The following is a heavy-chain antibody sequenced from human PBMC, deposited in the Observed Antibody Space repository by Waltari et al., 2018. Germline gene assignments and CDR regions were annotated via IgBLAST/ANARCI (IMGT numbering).Heavy chain of an antibody. CDR3: ARATAAAGYYYYGMDV. J-gene: IGHJ6*02. Sequence: QVQLQQWGAGLLKPSETLSLTCAVYGGSFSGYYWSWIRQPPGKGLEWIGEINHSGRTNYNPSLKSRVTISVDTSKNQFSLKLSSVTAADTAVYYCARATAAAGYYYYGMDVWGQGTTVTVSS. V-gene: IGHV4-34*01. CDR2: INHSGRT. CDR1: GGSFSGYY. D-gene: IGHD6-13*01.